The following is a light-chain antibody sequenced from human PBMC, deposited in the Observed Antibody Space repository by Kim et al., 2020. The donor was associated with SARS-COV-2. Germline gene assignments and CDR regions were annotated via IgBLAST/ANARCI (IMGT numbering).Light chain of an antibody. V-gene: IGLV2-14*03. CDR3: TSYTTSSTYV. Sequence: HSALTQPASVSGSPGQSITISCTGTNSDVGVYNYVSWYQQYPGKAPKVMIYDVSKRASGVSNRFSGSKSGNTASLTISGLQPEDEADYYCTSYTTSSTYVFGTGTKVTVL. J-gene: IGLJ1*01. CDR2: DVS. CDR1: NSDVGVYNY.